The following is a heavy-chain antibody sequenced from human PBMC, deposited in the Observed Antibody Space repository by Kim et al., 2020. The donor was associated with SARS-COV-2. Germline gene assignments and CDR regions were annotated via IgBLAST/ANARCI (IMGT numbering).Heavy chain of an antibody. J-gene: IGHJ4*02. CDR3: AKQLGYCSSTSCYAFPH. Sequence: GGSLRLSCAASGFTFSSYAMNWVRQAPGKGLEWVSAISGSGGSTYYADSVKGRFTISRDNSKNTLYLQMNSLRAEDTAVYYCAKQLGYCSSTSCYAFPHWGQGTLVTVSS. V-gene: IGHV3-23*01. CDR1: GFTFSSYA. CDR2: ISGSGGST. D-gene: IGHD2-2*01.